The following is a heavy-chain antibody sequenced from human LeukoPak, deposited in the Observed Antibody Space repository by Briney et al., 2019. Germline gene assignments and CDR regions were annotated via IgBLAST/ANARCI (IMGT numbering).Heavy chain of an antibody. CDR3: ARTYYYDSSGYNPNDY. V-gene: IGHV1-18*01. Sequence: ASVKVSCKASGYTFTSYGISWVRQAPGQGLEWMGWISAYNGNTNYAQKFQGRVTLTTDTSTSTAYMELRSLRSDDTAVYYCARTYYYDSSGYNPNDYWGQGTLVTVSS. J-gene: IGHJ4*02. CDR2: ISAYNGNT. CDR1: GYTFTSYG. D-gene: IGHD3-22*01.